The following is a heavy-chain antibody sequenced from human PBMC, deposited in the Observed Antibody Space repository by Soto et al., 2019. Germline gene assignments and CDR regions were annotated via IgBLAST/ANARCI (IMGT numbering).Heavy chain of an antibody. CDR3: ARDPLLGYCSGGSCYPPWIDY. D-gene: IGHD2-15*01. Sequence: PGGSLRLSCAASGFTFSSYSMNWVRQAPGKGLEWVSYISSSSSTIYYADSVKGRFTISRDNAKNSLYLKMNSLRDEDTAVYYCARDPLLGYCSGGSCYPPWIDYWGQGTLVTVSS. CDR1: GFTFSSYS. J-gene: IGHJ4*02. V-gene: IGHV3-48*02. CDR2: ISSSSSTI.